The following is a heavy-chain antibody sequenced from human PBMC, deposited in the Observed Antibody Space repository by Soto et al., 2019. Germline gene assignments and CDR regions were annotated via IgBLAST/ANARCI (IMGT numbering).Heavy chain of an antibody. CDR3: ALAYGGRKFDY. V-gene: IGHV2-5*02. Sequence: QITLKESGPTLVKPTQTLTLTCTFSGFSLSTSGVGVGWIRQPPGKALEWLALIYWDDDKRYSPSLNSRLTITKDTSKNQVVLTMTNMDPVDTATYYCALAYGGRKFDYWGQGTLVTVSS. J-gene: IGHJ4*02. CDR1: GFSLSTSGVG. D-gene: IGHD2-15*01. CDR2: IYWDDDK.